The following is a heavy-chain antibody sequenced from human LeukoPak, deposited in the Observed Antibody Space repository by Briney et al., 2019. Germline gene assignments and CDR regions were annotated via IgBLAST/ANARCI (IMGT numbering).Heavy chain of an antibody. CDR1: GDSVSSNSAA. V-gene: IGHV6-1*01. CDR2: TYYRSKWYN. J-gene: IGHJ6*03. Sequence: SQTVSLTCAISGDSVSSNSAAWNWIRQSPSRGLEWLGRTYYRSKWYNDYAVSVKSRITINPDTSKNQFSLQLNSVTPEDTAVYYCARDTREIPLPPSSSSWYMDVWGKGTTVTVSS. CDR3: ARDTREIPLPPSSSSWYMDV. D-gene: IGHD6-6*01.